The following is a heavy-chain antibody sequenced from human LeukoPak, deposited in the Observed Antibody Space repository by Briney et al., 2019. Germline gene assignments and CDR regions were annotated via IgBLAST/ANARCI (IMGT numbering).Heavy chain of an antibody. V-gene: IGHV3-48*01. CDR1: GFTFSSYS. CDR2: ISSSSSTI. D-gene: IGHD3-3*01. J-gene: IGHJ3*02. Sequence: GSLRLSCAASGFTFSSYSMNWVRQAPGKGLEWVSYISSSSSTIYYADSVKGRFTISRDNAKNSLYLQMNSLRAEDTAVYYCARGPYDFWSGYYTPDAFDIWGQGTMVTVSS. CDR3: ARGPYDFWSGYYTPDAFDI.